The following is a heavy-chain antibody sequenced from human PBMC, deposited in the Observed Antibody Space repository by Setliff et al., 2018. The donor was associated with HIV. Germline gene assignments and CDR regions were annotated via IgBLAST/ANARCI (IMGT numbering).Heavy chain of an antibody. CDR3: ARDRGEDWLLLFFDY. J-gene: IGHJ4*02. D-gene: IGHD3-9*01. Sequence: SETLSLTCLVFGYSISDGYRWGWIRQSPGKGPQWIASIYSTGDTYYSPSLKSRVTISIDTTKNRFSLKLTSVTAADTAVYYCARDRGEDWLLLFFDYWGQGTLVTVSS. CDR1: GYSISDGYR. CDR2: IYSTGDT. V-gene: IGHV4-38-2*02.